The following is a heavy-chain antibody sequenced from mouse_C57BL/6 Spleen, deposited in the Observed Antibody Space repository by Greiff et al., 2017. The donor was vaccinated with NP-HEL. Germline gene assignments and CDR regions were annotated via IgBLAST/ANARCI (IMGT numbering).Heavy chain of an antibody. Sequence: EVQLQQSGAELVRPGASVKLSCTASGFNIKDYYMHWVKQRPEQGLEWIGRIDPEDGDTEYAPKFQGKATLPADKSSNTAYLQLSSLTSEDTAVYYCTTDYGSSYGFAYWGQGTLVNVSA. J-gene: IGHJ3*01. CDR3: TTDYGSSYGFAY. D-gene: IGHD1-1*01. V-gene: IGHV14-1*01. CDR1: GFNIKDYY. CDR2: IDPEDGDT.